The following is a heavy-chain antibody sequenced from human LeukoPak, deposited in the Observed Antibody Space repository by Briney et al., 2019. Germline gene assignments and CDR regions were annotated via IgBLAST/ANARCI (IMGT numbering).Heavy chain of an antibody. CDR2: IYYSGST. V-gene: IGHV4-39*01. CDR3: AITADYYYYGMDV. CDR1: GGSISSSSYY. J-gene: IGHJ6*02. Sequence: SETLSLTCTVSGGSISSSSYYWGWIRQPPGKGLEWIGSIYYSGSTYYNPSLKSRVTISVDTSKNQFSPKLSSVTAADTAVYYCAITADYYYYGMDVWGQGTTVTVSS.